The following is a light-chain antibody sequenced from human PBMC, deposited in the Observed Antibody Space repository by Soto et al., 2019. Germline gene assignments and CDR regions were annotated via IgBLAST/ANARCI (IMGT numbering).Light chain of an antibody. CDR2: DDD. V-gene: IGLV1-51*01. CDR1: SSNIGGNS. CDR3: GSWDSSLSAYV. J-gene: IGLJ1*01. Sequence: QSVLTQPPSVSAAPGQRVTISCSGSSSNIGGNSVSWYQQLPGTAPKLLIYDDDKRPSGIPDRFSGSKSGTSATLGITGFQTGDEADYYCGSWDSSLSAYVLETGTKV.